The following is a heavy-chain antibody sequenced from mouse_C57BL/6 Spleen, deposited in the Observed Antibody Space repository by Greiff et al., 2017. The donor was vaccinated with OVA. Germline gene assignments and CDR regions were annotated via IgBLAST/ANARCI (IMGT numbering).Heavy chain of an antibody. CDR1: GYTFTDYY. J-gene: IGHJ4*01. CDR2: IYPGSGNP. Sequence: QVQLQESGAELVRPGASVKLSCKASGYTFTDYYINWVKQRPGQGLEWIARIYPGSGNPYYNEKFKGKATLTAEKSSSTAYMQLSSLTSEDSAVYFGARWDGYYNYAMDYWGQGTSVTVSS. D-gene: IGHD2-3*01. V-gene: IGHV1-76*01. CDR3: ARWDGYYNYAMDY.